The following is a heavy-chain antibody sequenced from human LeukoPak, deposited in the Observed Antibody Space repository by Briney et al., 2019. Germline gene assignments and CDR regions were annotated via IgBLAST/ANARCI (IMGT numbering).Heavy chain of an antibody. CDR1: GGTFSSYA. CDR2: IIPILGIA. D-gene: IGHD1-7*01. V-gene: IGHV1-69*04. J-gene: IGHJ5*02. CDR3: ARDSGTIPDNWFDP. Sequence: ASVKVSCKASGGTFSSYAISWVRQAPGQGLEWMGRIIPILGIANYAQKFQGRVTITADKSTSTAYMELSGLRSEDTAVYYCARDSGTIPDNWFDPWGQGTLVTVSS.